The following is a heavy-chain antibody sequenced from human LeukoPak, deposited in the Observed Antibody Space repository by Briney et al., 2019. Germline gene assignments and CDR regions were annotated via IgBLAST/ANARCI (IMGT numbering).Heavy chain of an antibody. Sequence: TGGSLRLSCVASGFPFSSYSMNWVRQAPGKGLEWVSSISSSSSYIYYADSVKGRFTISRDNAKNSLYLQMNSLRAEDTAVYYCAREQVVASGLDYWGQGTLVTVSS. V-gene: IGHV3-21*01. J-gene: IGHJ4*02. D-gene: IGHD3-22*01. CDR1: GFPFSSYS. CDR2: ISSSSSYI. CDR3: AREQVVASGLDY.